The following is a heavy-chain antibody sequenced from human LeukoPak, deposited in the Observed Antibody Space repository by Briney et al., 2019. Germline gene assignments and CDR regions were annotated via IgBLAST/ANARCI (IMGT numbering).Heavy chain of an antibody. Sequence: GESLRISCKASGYNFTNYWINWVRQIQGKGLEWMGMLDPSDSYTNYRPSFQAHVSISSDKSISTASLQWSRLKASDTAMYYCARQGSGSGPGGAFDIWGQGTMVTVSS. CDR3: ARQGSGSGPGGAFDI. V-gene: IGHV5-10-1*01. CDR1: GYNFTNYW. D-gene: IGHD3-10*01. CDR2: LDPSDSYT. J-gene: IGHJ3*02.